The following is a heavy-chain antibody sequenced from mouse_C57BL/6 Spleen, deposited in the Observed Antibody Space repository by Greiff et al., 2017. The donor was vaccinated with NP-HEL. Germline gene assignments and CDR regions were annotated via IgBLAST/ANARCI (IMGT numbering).Heavy chain of an antibody. CDR3: ARHGSRWDAMDY. D-gene: IGHD1-1*01. CDR1: GYTFTSYW. Sequence: QVQLKQPGAELVKPGASVKLSCKASGYTFTSYWMHWVKQRPGRGLEWIGRIDPNSGGTKYNEKFKSKATLTVDKPSSTAYMQLSGLTSEDSAVYYCARHGSRWDAMDYWGQGTSVTVSS. CDR2: IDPNSGGT. V-gene: IGHV1-72*01. J-gene: IGHJ4*01.